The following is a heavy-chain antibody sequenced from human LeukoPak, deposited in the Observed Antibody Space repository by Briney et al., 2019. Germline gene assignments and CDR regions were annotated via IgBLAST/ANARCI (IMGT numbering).Heavy chain of an antibody. CDR2: FYYSGRT. CDR3: ARVRSPTTGDKDITGGLYMDV. V-gene: IGHV4-59*01. D-gene: IGHD3-16*01. CDR1: GASISSYY. J-gene: IGHJ6*03. Sequence: SETLSLTCTVSGASISSYYWSWIRQPPGKGLEWIGYFYYSGRTNYRPSLKSRVTISADTSKNQFSLRLTSATAADTAVYYCARVRSPTTGDKDITGGLYMDVWGKGTTVTMSS.